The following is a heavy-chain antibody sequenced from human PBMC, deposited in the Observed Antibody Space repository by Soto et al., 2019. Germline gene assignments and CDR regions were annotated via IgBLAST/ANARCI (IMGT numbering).Heavy chain of an antibody. D-gene: IGHD3-10*01. J-gene: IGHJ6*02. CDR3: ARDQSFGRSYYCGIDV. Sequence: QVQLVQSGAEVKKPGASVKVSCKSSGYPFTHYGITWVRQAPGQGLEWMGWISPYNGNTNYGQTLQGRVTLTTDTSTSTVYMERRSLRSDDTAVYYCARDQSFGRSYYCGIDVWGQGTTVTVSS. CDR1: GYPFTHYG. CDR2: ISPYNGNT. V-gene: IGHV1-18*01.